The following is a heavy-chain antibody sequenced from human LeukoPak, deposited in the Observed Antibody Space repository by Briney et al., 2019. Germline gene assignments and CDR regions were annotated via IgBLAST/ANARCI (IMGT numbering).Heavy chain of an antibody. CDR2: IYHSGST. D-gene: IGHD2-2*02. J-gene: IGHJ3*02. CDR1: GYSISSGYY. V-gene: IGHV4-38-2*01. Sequence: PSETLSLTCAVSGYSISSGYYWGWIRQPPGKGLEWIGSIYHSGSTYYNPSLKSRVTISVDTSKNQFSLKLSSVTAADTAVYYCARASPDCSGTSCYTGGAFDIWGQGTMVTVSS. CDR3: ARASPDCSGTSCYTGGAFDI.